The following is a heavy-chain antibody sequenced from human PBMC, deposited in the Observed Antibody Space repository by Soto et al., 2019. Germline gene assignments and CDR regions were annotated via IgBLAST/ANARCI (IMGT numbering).Heavy chain of an antibody. CDR1: GFTFSRYW. V-gene: IGHV3-74*01. Sequence: GWSLRLSYAASGFTFSRYWMHWVRQAPGKGLVWVSRINSDGSSTSYADSVKGRFTISRDNAKNTLYLQMNSLRAEDTAVYYCARVYGSGGSCYHLDYCGQGTLVTVS. D-gene: IGHD2-15*01. CDR3: ARVYGSGGSCYHLDY. J-gene: IGHJ4*02. CDR2: INSDGSST.